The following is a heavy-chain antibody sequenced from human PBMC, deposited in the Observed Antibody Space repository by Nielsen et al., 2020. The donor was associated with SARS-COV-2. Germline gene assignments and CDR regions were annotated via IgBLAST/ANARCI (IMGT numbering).Heavy chain of an antibody. CDR3: VYGVLES. D-gene: IGHD3-16*01. V-gene: IGHV3-23*01. CDR2: INGNGAPT. CDR1: GFTFSTYG. Sequence: GESLKISCAASGFTFSTYGMSWVRQAPGKGLEWASLINGNGAPTYYADSVKGRFTISRDNSKNSLFLQLNNLRAEDTAVYYCVYGVLESWGQGTLVIVSS. J-gene: IGHJ4*02.